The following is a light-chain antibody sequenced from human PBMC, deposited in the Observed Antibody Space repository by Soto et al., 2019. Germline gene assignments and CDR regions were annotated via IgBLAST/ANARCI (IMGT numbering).Light chain of an antibody. CDR2: DAS. CDR3: QQYNSWWT. J-gene: IGKJ1*01. V-gene: IGKV1-5*01. CDR1: QTSSSW. Sequence: DIPMTQSPSTLSASVGDRVTITCRASQTSSSWLAWYQQKPGKAPKLLIYDASSLESGVPSRFSGSGSGTEFTLTISSLQPDDFATYYCQQYNSWWTFGQGTKVEIK.